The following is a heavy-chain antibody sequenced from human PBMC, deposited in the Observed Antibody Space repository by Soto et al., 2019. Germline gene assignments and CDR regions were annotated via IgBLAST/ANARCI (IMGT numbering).Heavy chain of an antibody. D-gene: IGHD3-10*01. Sequence: PSETLSLTCAPSGYCISSVYTWGWLRAPPGKGLQWIGSLYHGGSKYYNPSLKSRVTISVDTSKNQFSLKVTSVTAADTAVYYCAGDPSQMKNRFYIRGQETLVTVSS. CDR3: AGDPSQMKNRFYI. V-gene: IGHV4-38-2*02. J-gene: IGHJ4*01. CDR2: LYHGGSK. CDR1: GYCISSVYT.